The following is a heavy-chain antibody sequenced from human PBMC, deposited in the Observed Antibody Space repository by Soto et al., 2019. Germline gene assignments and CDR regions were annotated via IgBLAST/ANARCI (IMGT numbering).Heavy chain of an antibody. CDR2: IYSDGST. V-gene: IGHV3-53*01. J-gene: IGHJ4*02. D-gene: IGHD3-22*01. CDR3: ARARYDSSGYYFDY. Sequence: GGSLRLSCAASGFIVSSNYMSCVRQAPGKGLEWVSVIYSDGSTHYTDSVKDRFIISRDISKNTLYLQMNSLRAEDTAVYYCARARYDSSGYYFDYWGQGALVTVSS. CDR1: GFIVSSNY.